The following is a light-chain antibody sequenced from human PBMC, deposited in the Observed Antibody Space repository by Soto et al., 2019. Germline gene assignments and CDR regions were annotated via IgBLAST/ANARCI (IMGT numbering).Light chain of an antibody. Sequence: EIVLTQPPATLASSPGERATLSCRTSQSVSSHLAWYQQKPGQPPRLLIYDASNRATCIPARFSGSGSGTDFTLTISSLEPEDFAVYYCQQRSNWPVTFGQGTRVEIK. CDR2: DAS. J-gene: IGKJ1*01. CDR1: QSVSSH. CDR3: QQRSNWPVT. V-gene: IGKV3-11*01.